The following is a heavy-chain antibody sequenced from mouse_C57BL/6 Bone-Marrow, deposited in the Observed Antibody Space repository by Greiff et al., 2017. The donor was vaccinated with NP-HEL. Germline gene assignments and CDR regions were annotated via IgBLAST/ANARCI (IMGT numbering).Heavy chain of an antibody. Sequence: QVQLQQSGAELAKPGASVKLSCKASGYTFTSYWMHWVKQRPGQGLEWIGYINPSSGYTKYNQKFKDKATLTADKSSSTAYMQLSSLTYEDSAVYFCARRDITTVVAHYYAMDYWGQGTSVTVSS. CDR3: ARRDITTVVAHYYAMDY. V-gene: IGHV1-7*01. D-gene: IGHD1-1*01. CDR1: GYTFTSYW. J-gene: IGHJ4*01. CDR2: INPSSGYT.